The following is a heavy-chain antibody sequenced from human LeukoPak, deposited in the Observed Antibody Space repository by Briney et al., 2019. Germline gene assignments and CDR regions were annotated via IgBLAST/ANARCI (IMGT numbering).Heavy chain of an antibody. V-gene: IGHV1-3*01. CDR2: INAGNGNT. J-gene: IGHJ4*02. CDR3: ARVEAATLDC. D-gene: IGHD2-15*01. CDR1: GYTFTSYA. Sequence: GASVKVSCKASGYTFTSYAMHWVRQAPGQRLEWMGWINAGNGNTKYSQKFQGRVTITRDTSASTAYMELGNLRSEVTAVYYCARVEAATLDCWGQGTLVTVSS.